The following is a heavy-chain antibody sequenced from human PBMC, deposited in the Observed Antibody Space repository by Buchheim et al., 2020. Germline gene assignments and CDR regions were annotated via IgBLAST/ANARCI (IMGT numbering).Heavy chain of an antibody. J-gene: IGHJ5*02. V-gene: IGHV1-46*01. D-gene: IGHD3-10*01. Sequence: QVQLVQSGAEVKKPGASVKVSCKASGYTFTSYYMHWVRQAPGQGLEWMGIINPSGCSPSYAQKFQGRVTMTRDTSTNTVYLELSSLRSEDTAVYYCAREVGGGSVPSFRFDPWGQGTL. CDR1: GYTFTSYY. CDR2: INPSGCSP. CDR3: AREVGGGSVPSFRFDP.